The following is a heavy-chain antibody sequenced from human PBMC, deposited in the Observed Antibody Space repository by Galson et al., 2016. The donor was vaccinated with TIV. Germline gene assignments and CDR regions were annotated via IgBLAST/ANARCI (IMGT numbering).Heavy chain of an antibody. CDR3: VKGSSWSPPVPNYFDH. Sequence: SLRLSCAASGFTFGSYWMHWVRQVPGKGPVWVSRISLDGSEKTYADSVKGRFTISRANGRNTLYLQMNTLRVDDTAMYYCVKGSSWSPPVPNYFDHWGQGALVTVSS. D-gene: IGHD6-13*01. CDR2: ISLDGSEK. J-gene: IGHJ4*02. V-gene: IGHV3-74*01. CDR1: GFTFGSYW.